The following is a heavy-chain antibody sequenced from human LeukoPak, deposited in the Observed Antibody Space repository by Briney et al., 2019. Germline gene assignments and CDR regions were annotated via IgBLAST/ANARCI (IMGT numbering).Heavy chain of an antibody. Sequence: SETLSLTCTVSGGSISSGGYSWSWIRQHPGKGLEWIGDIYHSGSTYYNPSLKSRVTISVDRSKNQFSLKLSSVTAADTAVYYCARGASYYYDSSGAPPDYWGQGTLVTVSS. D-gene: IGHD3-22*01. CDR3: ARGASYYYDSSGAPPDY. J-gene: IGHJ4*02. V-gene: IGHV4-30-2*01. CDR1: GGSISSGGYS. CDR2: IYHSGST.